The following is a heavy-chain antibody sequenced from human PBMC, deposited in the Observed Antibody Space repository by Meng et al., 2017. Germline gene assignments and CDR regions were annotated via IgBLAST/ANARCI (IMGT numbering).Heavy chain of an antibody. D-gene: IGHD1-1*01. J-gene: IGHJ4*02. CDR2: ISGDGSTT. Sequence: EVQLGGPGGGLVQQGGSLSLSCAASGFTFNNYWMHLVRQVPGKGLVWVSRISGDGSTTNYADSVKGRFTISRDNAKNTLDLQMNSLRPEDTAVYYCLDEAPRSDYWGQGSLVTVSS. CDR1: GFTFNNYW. CDR3: LDEAPRSDY. V-gene: IGHV3-74*01.